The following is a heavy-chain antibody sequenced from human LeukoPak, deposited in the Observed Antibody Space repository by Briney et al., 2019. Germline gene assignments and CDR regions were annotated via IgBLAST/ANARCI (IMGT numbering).Heavy chain of an antibody. J-gene: IGHJ4*02. Sequence: PSETLSLTCTVSGGSISSSIYYWGWIRQPPGKGLEWIGSIHHSGTTYYNPSLKSRVTISVDTSKNQFSLKLSSVTAADTAVYYCATYRLGAATFDYWGQRTLVTVSS. CDR1: GGSISSSIYY. V-gene: IGHV4-39*01. CDR3: ATYRLGAATFDY. D-gene: IGHD6-13*01. CDR2: IHHSGTT.